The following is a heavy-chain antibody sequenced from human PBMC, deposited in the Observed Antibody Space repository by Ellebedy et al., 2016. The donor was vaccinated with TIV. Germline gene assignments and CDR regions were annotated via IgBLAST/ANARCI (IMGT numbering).Heavy chain of an antibody. Sequence: GGSLRLXXVVSGFTFSGYYMNWIRQAPGKGLEWIAYISSSGHSMHYADSVRDRFTISRDNAKNSLYLQMSSLRDDNAAVYYCARDRFSVAGTNFDYWGQGTVVTVSS. V-gene: IGHV3-11*01. J-gene: IGHJ4*02. CDR1: GFTFSGYY. CDR2: ISSSGHSM. D-gene: IGHD6-19*01. CDR3: ARDRFSVAGTNFDY.